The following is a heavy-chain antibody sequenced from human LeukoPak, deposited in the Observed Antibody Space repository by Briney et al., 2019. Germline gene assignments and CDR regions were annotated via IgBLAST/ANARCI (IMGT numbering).Heavy chain of an antibody. CDR2: MNPNSGNT. V-gene: IGHV1-8*01. CDR3: AREHGYYDSSVPD. J-gene: IGHJ4*02. CDR1: GYTFTSYD. Sequence: ASVKVSCKASGYTFTSYDINWVRQATEQGLEWMGWMNPNSGNTGYAQKFQGRVTMTRNTSISTAYMELSSLRSEDTAVYYCAREHGYYDSSVPDWGQGTLVTVSS. D-gene: IGHD3-22*01.